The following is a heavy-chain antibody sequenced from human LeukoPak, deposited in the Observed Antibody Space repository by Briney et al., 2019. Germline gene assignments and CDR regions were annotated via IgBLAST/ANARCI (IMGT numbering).Heavy chain of an antibody. CDR1: GFTFSSYT. Sequence: HPGGSLRLSCAASGFTFSSYTMNWVRQAPGRGLEWVSYISGSSSTIYYADSVKGRFTISRDNAKNLLYLQMNSLRAEDTAVYYCAREGYYGSGLYYYYYMDVWGKGTTVTVSS. D-gene: IGHD3-10*01. J-gene: IGHJ6*03. CDR3: AREGYYGSGLYYYYYMDV. CDR2: ISGSSSTI. V-gene: IGHV3-48*01.